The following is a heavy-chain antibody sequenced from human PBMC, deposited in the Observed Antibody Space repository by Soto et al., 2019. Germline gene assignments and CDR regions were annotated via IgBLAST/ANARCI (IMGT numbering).Heavy chain of an antibody. D-gene: IGHD5-18*01. J-gene: IGHJ6*02. CDR2: INSDGSST. Sequence: EVQLVESGGGLVQPGGSLRLSCAASGFTFSSYWMHWVRQAPGKGLVWVSRINSDGSSTSYADSVKGRFTISRDNAKNTLYLQMNSLRAEDTAVYYCARDVAMVTYCYYYYGMDVWGQGTTVTVSS. CDR1: GFTFSSYW. CDR3: ARDVAMVTYCYYYYGMDV. V-gene: IGHV3-74*01.